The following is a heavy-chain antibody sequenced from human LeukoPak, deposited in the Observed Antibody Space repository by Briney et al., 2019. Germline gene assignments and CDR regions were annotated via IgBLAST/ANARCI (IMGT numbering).Heavy chain of an antibody. CDR3: ARGVYYYDSSDYYEYVDY. V-gene: IGHV1-18*01. CDR1: GYTFTSYG. J-gene: IGHJ4*02. D-gene: IGHD3-22*01. CDR2: ISAYNGNT. Sequence: ASVKVSCKASGYTFTSYGISWVRQAPGQGLERMGWISAYNGNTNYAQKLQGRVTTTTVTSTSTAYMELRSLRSDDTAVYYCARGVYYYDSSDYYEYVDYWGQGTLVTVSS.